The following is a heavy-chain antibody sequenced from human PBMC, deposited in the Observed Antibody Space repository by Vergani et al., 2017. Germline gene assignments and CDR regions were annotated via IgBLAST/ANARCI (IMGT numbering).Heavy chain of an antibody. J-gene: IGHJ6*02. CDR1: GFTFSSYG. CDR3: ARVSPVPTPYYYYGMDV. D-gene: IGHD6-6*01. Sequence: VQLVESGGGVVQPGRSLRLSCAASGFTFSSYGMHWVRQAPGKGLEWVAVIWYDGSNKYYADSVKGRFTISRDNSKNTLYLQMNSLRAEDTAVYYCARVSPVPTPYYYYGMDVWGQGTTVTVSS. CDR2: IWYDGSNK. V-gene: IGHV3-33*01.